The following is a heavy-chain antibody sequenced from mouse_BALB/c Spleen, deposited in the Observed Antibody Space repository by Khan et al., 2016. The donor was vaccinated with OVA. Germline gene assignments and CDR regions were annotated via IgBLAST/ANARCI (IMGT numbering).Heavy chain of an antibody. Sequence: QVQLQQSGAELVKTGASVKLSCKASGYTFSSYYLYWVKQRPGQGLEWIGEINPNNGDSNFNEKFKSKATLTVDRSSYTAYMQLSSLTSEDSAVYDCTRSGYGSFAYWGQGTLVTVSA. CDR3: TRSGYGSFAY. CDR2: INPNNGDS. V-gene: IGHV1S81*02. J-gene: IGHJ3*01. CDR1: GYTFSSYY. D-gene: IGHD2-2*01.